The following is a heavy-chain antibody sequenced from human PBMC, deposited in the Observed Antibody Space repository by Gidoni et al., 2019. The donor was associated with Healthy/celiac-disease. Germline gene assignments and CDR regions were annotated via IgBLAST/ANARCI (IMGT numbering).Heavy chain of an antibody. V-gene: IGHV4-39*01. D-gene: IGHD3-10*01. Sequence: QLQLQESGPGLVKPSETLSLTCTVPGGSISSSSYSWGWIRQPPGKGLEWIGSIYYSGSTYYNPSLKSRVTISVDTSKNQFSLKLSSVTAADTAVYYCRVVGFGDPLFDYWGQGTLVTVSS. CDR2: IYYSGST. CDR1: GGSISSSSYS. J-gene: IGHJ4*02. CDR3: RVVGFGDPLFDY.